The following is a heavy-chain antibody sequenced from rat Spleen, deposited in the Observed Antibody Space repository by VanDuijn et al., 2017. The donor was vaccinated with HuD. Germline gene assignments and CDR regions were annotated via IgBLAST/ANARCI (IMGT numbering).Heavy chain of an antibody. CDR3: TTENYWFAY. D-gene: IGHD1-10*01. CDR1: GFTFNNYY. J-gene: IGHJ3*01. Sequence: EVQLVESDGGLVQPGRSLKLSCAASGFTFNNYYMAWVRQAPTKGLEWVATISYDGSSTYYRDSVKGRFTISRDNTKSTLYLQMNSLRSEDTATYYCTTENYWFAYWGQGTLVTVSS. CDR2: ISYDGSST. V-gene: IGHV5-29*01.